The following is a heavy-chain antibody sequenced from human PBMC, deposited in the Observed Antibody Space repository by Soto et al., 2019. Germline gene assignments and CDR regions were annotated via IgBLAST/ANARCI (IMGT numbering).Heavy chain of an antibody. CDR1: GFTFSSYG. J-gene: IGHJ6*03. D-gene: IGHD3-3*01. V-gene: IGHV3-48*01. CDR3: ARVSSYVYDFWSGYPSLYMDV. Sequence: PGGSLRLSCAASGFTFSSYGMHWVRQAPGKGLEWVSYISSSSSTIYYADSVKGRFTISRDNAKNSLFLQMNSLRAEDTAVYYCARVSSYVYDFWSGYPSLYMDVWGKGTTVTVSS. CDR2: ISSSSSTI.